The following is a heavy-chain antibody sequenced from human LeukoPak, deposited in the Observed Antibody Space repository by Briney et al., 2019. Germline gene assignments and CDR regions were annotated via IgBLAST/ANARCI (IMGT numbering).Heavy chain of an antibody. V-gene: IGHV4-39*07. CDR1: GGSISSSSYY. Sequence: SETLSLTCTVSGGSISSSSYYWGWIRQPPGKGLEWIGSIYHSGSTYYNPSLKSRVTMSVDTSKDQFSLKLSSVTAADTAMYYCARVQSFCGGDCYGAFDIWGQGTMVTVSS. D-gene: IGHD2-21*01. J-gene: IGHJ3*02. CDR3: ARVQSFCGGDCYGAFDI. CDR2: IYHSGST.